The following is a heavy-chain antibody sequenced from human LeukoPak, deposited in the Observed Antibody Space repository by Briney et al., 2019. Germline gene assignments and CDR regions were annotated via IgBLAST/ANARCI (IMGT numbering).Heavy chain of an antibody. CDR3: ARARPRTVYYDSSGYPYFDY. D-gene: IGHD3-22*01. J-gene: IGHJ4*02. CDR2: IYYSGST. CDR1: GGSISSSSYY. Sequence: PSETLSLTCTVSGGSISSSSYYWGWIRQPPGKGLEWIGSIYYSGSTYYNPSLKSRVTISVDTSKNQFSLKLSSVTAADTAVYYCARARPRTVYYDSSGYPYFDYWGQGTLVTVSS. V-gene: IGHV4-39*07.